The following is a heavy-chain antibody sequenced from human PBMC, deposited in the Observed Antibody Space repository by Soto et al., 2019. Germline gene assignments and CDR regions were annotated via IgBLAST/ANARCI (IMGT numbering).Heavy chain of an antibody. D-gene: IGHD6-19*01. CDR1: GFTFSTYA. V-gene: IGHV3-23*01. CDR2: ISGSESTA. CDR3: AKGVSTSGWVGSPNDY. J-gene: IGHJ4*02. Sequence: PGGSLRLSCEASGFTFSTYAMSWVRQAPGKGLEWASVISGSESTAYYADYVKGRFTISRDNSKNTLYLQMNSLRAEDTAVYFCAKGVSTSGWVGSPNDYWGQGTLVTVSS.